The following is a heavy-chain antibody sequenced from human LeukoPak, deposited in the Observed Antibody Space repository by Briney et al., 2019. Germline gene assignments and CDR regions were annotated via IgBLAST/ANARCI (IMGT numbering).Heavy chain of an antibody. V-gene: IGHV4-39*01. J-gene: IGHJ4*02. CDR1: GGSISSSSYY. CDR2: IYYSGST. Sequence: SETLSLTCTVSGGSISSSSYYWGWIRQPPGKGLEWIGSIYYSGSTYYNPSLKRRVTISVDTSKNQFSLKLSSVTAADTAVYYCARTSPLAARSYWGQGTLVTVSS. D-gene: IGHD6-6*01. CDR3: ARTSPLAARSY.